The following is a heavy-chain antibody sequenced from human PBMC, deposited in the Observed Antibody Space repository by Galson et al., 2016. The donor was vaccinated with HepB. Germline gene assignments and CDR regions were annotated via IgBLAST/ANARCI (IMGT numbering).Heavy chain of an antibody. J-gene: IGHJ2*01. CDR2: IHYSGTT. CDR1: GGSINGYF. D-gene: IGHD1-26*01. V-gene: IGHV4-59*08. CDR3: ARHGNNYYGPFDS. Sequence: LSLTCTVSGGSINGYFWSWIRQPPGKGLEWIGYIHYSGTTKYNPSLKSRVTISVDTSKNELSLELGSVTAADTAMFYCARHGNNYYGPFDSWGRGTLVTVSS.